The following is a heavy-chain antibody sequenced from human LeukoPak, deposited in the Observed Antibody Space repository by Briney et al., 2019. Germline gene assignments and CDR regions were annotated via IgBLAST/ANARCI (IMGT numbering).Heavy chain of an antibody. V-gene: IGHV4-34*01. Sequence: SETLSLTCAVYGGSFSGYYWSWIRQPPGKGLEWIGVINHSGSTNYNPSLKSRVTISVDTSKNQFSLKLSSVTAADTAVYYCARGLRDPIVVVVAATDWFDPWGQGTLVTVSS. CDR3: ARGLRDPIVVVVAATDWFDP. D-gene: IGHD2-15*01. CDR1: GGSFSGYY. CDR2: INHSGST. J-gene: IGHJ5*02.